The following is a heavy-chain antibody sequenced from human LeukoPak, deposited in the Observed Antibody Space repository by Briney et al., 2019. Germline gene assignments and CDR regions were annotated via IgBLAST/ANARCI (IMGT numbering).Heavy chain of an antibody. CDR1: GYTFTSYD. J-gene: IGHJ6*02. CDR2: MNPNSGNT. CDR3: AIGGACSGGSCYSYYYYGMDV. Sequence: ASVKLSCKASGYTFTSYDINWVRNPTGQGLEWMGWMNPNSGNTGYAQKFQGRLTMTRHTSISTAYMELSSLRSEDTAVYYCAIGGACSGGSCYSYYYYGMDVWGQGTTVTVSS. V-gene: IGHV1-8*01. D-gene: IGHD2-15*01.